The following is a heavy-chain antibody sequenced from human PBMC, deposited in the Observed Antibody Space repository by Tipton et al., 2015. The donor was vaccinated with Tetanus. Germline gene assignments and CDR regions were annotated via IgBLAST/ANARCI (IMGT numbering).Heavy chain of an antibody. J-gene: IGHJ6*02. CDR1: GGSFSGYY. Sequence: TLSLTCAVYGGSFSGYYWSWIRQPPGKGLEWIGEINHSGSTNYNPSLKSRVTISVDTSKNQFSLKLSSVTAADTAVYYCARGRGYYYGSGSYYNPPGYYYYGMDVWSQGTTVTVSS. V-gene: IGHV4-34*01. CDR2: INHSGST. D-gene: IGHD3-10*01. CDR3: ARGRGYYYGSGSYYNPPGYYYYGMDV.